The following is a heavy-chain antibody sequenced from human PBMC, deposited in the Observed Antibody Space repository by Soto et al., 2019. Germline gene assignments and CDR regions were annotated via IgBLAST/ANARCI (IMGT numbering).Heavy chain of an antibody. CDR2: IIPIFGTA. CDR3: ATLRRRGRQLVYFDY. D-gene: IGHD6-6*01. V-gene: IGHV1-69*01. Sequence: QVQLVQSGAEVKKPGSSVKVSCKASGGTFSSYAISWVRQAPGQGLEWMGGIIPIFGTANYAQKFQGRVTITADESTSTAYMEVSSLRSEETAVYYCATLRRRGRQLVYFDYWGQGTLVTVSS. CDR1: GGTFSSYA. J-gene: IGHJ4*02.